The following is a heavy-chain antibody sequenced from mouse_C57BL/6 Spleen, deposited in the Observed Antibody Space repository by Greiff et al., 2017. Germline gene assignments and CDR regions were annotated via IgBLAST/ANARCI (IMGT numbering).Heavy chain of an antibody. D-gene: IGHD1-1*01. CDR1: GYTITDYY. CDR3: ARDTYYYGRHYAMDY. V-gene: IGHV1-19*01. J-gene: IGHJ4*01. CDR2: IIPYNGGT. Sequence: EVQLQQSGPVLVKPGASVKMSCKASGYTITDYYMNWVKQSHGKSLEWIGVIIPYNGGTNYNQTFKGKATLTVDKSSSTAYMELNSLTSEDSAVYYCARDTYYYGRHYAMDYWGQGTSVTVSS.